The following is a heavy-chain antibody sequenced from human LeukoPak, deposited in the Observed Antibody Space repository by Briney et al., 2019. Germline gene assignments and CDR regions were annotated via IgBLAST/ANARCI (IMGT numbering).Heavy chain of an antibody. V-gene: IGHV1-2*02. D-gene: IGHD4-17*01. CDR3: ARDSFMTTVTPSSMDV. J-gene: IGHJ6*02. Sequence: GASVKDSCKPSGYTFTGYNMHWVRQAPGQGLEWMGWINPNSGGTNYAQKFQGRVTMTRDTSTSTVYKELSSLRSEDTAVYYCARDSFMTTVTPSSMDVWGQGTTVTVSS. CDR1: GYTFTGYN. CDR2: INPNSGGT.